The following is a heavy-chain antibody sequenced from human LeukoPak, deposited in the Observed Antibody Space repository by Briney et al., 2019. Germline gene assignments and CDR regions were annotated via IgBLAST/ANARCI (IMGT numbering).Heavy chain of an antibody. V-gene: IGHV3-33*01. Sequence: PGGSLRLSCAASGFTFSSYGMHWVRQAPGKGLEWVAVIWYDGSNKYYADSVKGRFTISRDNSKNTLYLQMNSLRAEGTAVYYCARGANTHDYVWGSYRYTSAGRGSPSFDYWGQGTLVTVSS. J-gene: IGHJ4*02. CDR1: GFTFSSYG. D-gene: IGHD3-16*02. CDR3: ARGANTHDYVWGSYRYTSAGRGSPSFDY. CDR2: IWYDGSNK.